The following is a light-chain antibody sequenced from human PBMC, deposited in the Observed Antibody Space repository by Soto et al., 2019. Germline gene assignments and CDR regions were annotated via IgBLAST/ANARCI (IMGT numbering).Light chain of an antibody. CDR1: LGISNY. CDR2: DAS. J-gene: IGKJ3*01. CDR3: QKYDSQPFT. Sequence: DIQMTQSPSSLSASVGDRVTITCRASLGISNYLAWYQQKPWKVPKFLIYDASTLQSGFPSRLSDSRSGTDFTLNISSLQPEDVTTYYCQKYDSQPFTFDPRNNVDIK. V-gene: IGKV1-27*01.